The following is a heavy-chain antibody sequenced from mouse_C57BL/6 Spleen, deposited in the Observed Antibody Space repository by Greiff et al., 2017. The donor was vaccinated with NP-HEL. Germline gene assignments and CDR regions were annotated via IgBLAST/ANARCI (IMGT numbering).Heavy chain of an antibody. CDR2: INPGSGGT. CDR1: GYAFTNYL. D-gene: IGHD2-3*01. CDR3: ARNGYSYYAMDY. Sequence: VQLQESGAELVRPGTSVKVSCKASGYAFTNYLIEWVKQRPGQGLEWIGVINPGSGGTNYNEKFKGKATMTADKSSSTAYMQLSSLTSEDSAVYFCARNGYSYYAMDYWGQGTSVTVSS. J-gene: IGHJ4*01. V-gene: IGHV1-54*01.